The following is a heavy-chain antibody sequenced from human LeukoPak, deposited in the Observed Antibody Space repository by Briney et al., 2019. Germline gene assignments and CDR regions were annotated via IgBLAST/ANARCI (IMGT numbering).Heavy chain of an antibody. V-gene: IGHV4-4*09. CDR2: IYTSGST. Sequence: SETLSLTCTVSGGSISSYYWSWIRQPPGKGLEWIGYIYTSGSTNYNPFLKSRVTISVDTSKNQFSLKLSSVTAADTAVYYCARHDYGDYAFDYWGQGTLVTVSS. CDR1: GGSISSYY. CDR3: ARHDYGDYAFDY. D-gene: IGHD4-17*01. J-gene: IGHJ4*02.